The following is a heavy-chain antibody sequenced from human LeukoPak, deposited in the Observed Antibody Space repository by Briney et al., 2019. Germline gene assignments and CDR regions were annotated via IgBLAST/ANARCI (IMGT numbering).Heavy chain of an antibody. CDR3: ARGDSGYTYLSDY. Sequence: SVKVSCKASGGTFSSYAISWVRQAPGQGLEWMGGIIPIFGTANYAQKFQGRVTITADESTSTAYMELSSLRSDDTAVYYCARGDSGYTYLSDYWGQGTLVTVSS. J-gene: IGHJ4*02. CDR1: GGTFSSYA. CDR2: IIPIFGTA. V-gene: IGHV1-69*13. D-gene: IGHD3-22*01.